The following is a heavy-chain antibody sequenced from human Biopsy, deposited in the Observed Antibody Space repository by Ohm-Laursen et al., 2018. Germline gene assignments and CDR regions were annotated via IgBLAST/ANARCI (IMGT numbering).Heavy chain of an antibody. CDR2: IFYRGST. V-gene: IGHV4-39*01. CDR3: ARGYDTSGYYYVS. CDR1: GGSISNNNYY. Sequence: TLSLTFPVSGGSISNNNYYWGWIRQPPGKGLEWIGSIFYRGSTHYKPSLKSRVNISVDTSKNQFSLKLNSVTAADTAVYYCARGYDTSGYYYVSWGQGTLVTVSS. D-gene: IGHD3-22*01. J-gene: IGHJ5*02.